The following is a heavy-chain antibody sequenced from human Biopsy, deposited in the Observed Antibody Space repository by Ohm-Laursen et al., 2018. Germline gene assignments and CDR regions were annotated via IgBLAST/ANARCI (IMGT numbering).Heavy chain of an antibody. V-gene: IGHV1-2*02. CDR1: GYTFTDYF. CDR2: IDTINGGT. Sequence: ASVKVSCKTSGYTFTDYFVHWVRQAPGQGLEWMEWIDTINGGTRSAQKFQGRVTMTRDTSISTAYVDLSSLRSDDTAVYYCTRGGYYYDSLAYYYWFDPWGQGTLVTVSS. D-gene: IGHD3-22*01. CDR3: TRGGYYYDSLAYYYWFDP. J-gene: IGHJ5*02.